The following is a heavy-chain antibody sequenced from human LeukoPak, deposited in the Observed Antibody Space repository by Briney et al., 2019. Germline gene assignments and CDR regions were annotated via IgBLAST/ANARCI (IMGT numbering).Heavy chain of an antibody. CDR2: IIPIFGTA. CDR1: GGTFSSYA. D-gene: IGHD3-10*01. J-gene: IGHJ4*02. Sequence: GASVNVSCKASGGTFSSYAISWVRQAPGQGLEWMGGIIPIFGTANYAQKFQGRVTITADGSTSTAYMELSSLRSEDTAVYYCARGYYYGSGSYYNPSDYWGQGTLVTVSS. V-gene: IGHV1-69*13. CDR3: ARGYYYGSGSYYNPSDY.